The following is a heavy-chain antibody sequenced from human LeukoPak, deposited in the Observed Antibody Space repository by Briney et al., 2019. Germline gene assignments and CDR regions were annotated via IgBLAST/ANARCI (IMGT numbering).Heavy chain of an antibody. J-gene: IGHJ5*02. CDR3: ARLANYQEAYGDYDRPYWFDP. V-gene: IGHV1-46*01. CDR2: INPSGGST. CDR1: GYTFTSYY. Sequence: ASVKASCKASGYTFTSYYMHWVRQAPGQGLEWMGIINPSGGSTSYAQKFQGRVTMTRDTSTSTVYMELSSLRSEDTAVYYCARLANYQEAYGDYDRPYWFDPWGQGTLVTVSS. D-gene: IGHD4-17*01.